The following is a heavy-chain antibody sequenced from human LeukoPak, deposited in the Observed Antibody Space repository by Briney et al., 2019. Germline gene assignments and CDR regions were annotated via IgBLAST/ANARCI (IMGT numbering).Heavy chain of an antibody. J-gene: IGHJ1*01. D-gene: IGHD6-13*01. V-gene: IGHV3-11*04. Sequence: PGGSLRLSCAASGFTFSDYYMSWIRQAPGKGLEWVSYISSSGSTIYYADSVKGRFTISRDNSKNTLYLQMNSLRAEDTAVYYCAKDEEIAAAGSGYFQYWGQGTLVTVSS. CDR3: AKDEEIAAAGSGYFQY. CDR1: GFTFSDYY. CDR2: ISSSGSTI.